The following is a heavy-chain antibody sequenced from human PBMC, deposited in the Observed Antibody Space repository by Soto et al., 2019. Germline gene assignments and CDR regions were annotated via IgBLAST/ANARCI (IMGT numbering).Heavy chain of an antibody. CDR1: GFIFSTYA. Sequence: QVQVVESGGGVVQPGRSLRLSCAASGFIFSTYAMHWVRQAPGKGLECVAAIWWDGSEKYYADSVKGRFTISRDNSRNTLYLQMNSLRAEDTAVYYCATSRPPDPHGFDSWGQGTLVTVSS. CDR3: ATSRPPDPHGFDS. V-gene: IGHV3-33*01. CDR2: IWWDGSEK. J-gene: IGHJ4*02.